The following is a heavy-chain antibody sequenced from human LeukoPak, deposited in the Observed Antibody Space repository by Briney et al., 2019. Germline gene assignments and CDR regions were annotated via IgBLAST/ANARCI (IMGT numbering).Heavy chain of an antibody. D-gene: IGHD2-15*01. CDR2: IKQDGSEK. J-gene: IGHJ4*02. CDR3: ARARYCSGGTCRMWDY. Sequence: PGGSPRLSCAASGFIFSSYWMTWVRQAPGKGLEWVANIKQDGSEKYYVDSVKGRFTISRDNAKNSLYLQMNSLRAEDTAVYYCARARYCSGGTCRMWDYWGQGTLVTVSS. V-gene: IGHV3-7*04. CDR1: GFIFSSYW.